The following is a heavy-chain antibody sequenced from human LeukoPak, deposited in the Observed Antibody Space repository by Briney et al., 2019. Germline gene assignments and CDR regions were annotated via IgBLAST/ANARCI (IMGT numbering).Heavy chain of an antibody. J-gene: IGHJ4*02. CDR2: INHSGST. CDR1: GGSFSGYY. D-gene: IGHD3-3*01. CDR3: ARESMYDYWSGYYNFDY. V-gene: IGHV4-34*01. Sequence: SETLSLTCAVYGGSFSGYYWSWIRQPPGKGLEWIGEINHSGSTNYNPSLKSRVTMSVDTSKNQFSLKVNSMTAADTAVYYCARESMYDYWSGYYNFDYWGQGTLVTVSS.